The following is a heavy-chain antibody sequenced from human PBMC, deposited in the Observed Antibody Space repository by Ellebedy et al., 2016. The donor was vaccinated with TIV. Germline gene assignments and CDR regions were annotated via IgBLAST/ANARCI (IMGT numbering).Heavy chain of an antibody. CDR1: GFPFSSYA. V-gene: IGHV3-23*01. Sequence: GESLKISCAASGFPFSSYAMSWVRQAPGKGLELVSAISGSGGSTYYADSVKGRFTISRDNSKNTLYLQMNSLRAEDTAVYYCAKDRLAADLSYYYYGMDVWGQGTTVTVSS. J-gene: IGHJ6*02. CDR2: ISGSGGST. CDR3: AKDRLAADLSYYYYGMDV. D-gene: IGHD6-13*01.